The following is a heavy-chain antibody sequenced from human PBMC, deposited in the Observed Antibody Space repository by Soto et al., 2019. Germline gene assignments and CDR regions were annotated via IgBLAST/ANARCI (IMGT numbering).Heavy chain of an antibody. CDR2: ISAYNGDT. V-gene: IGHV1-18*01. D-gene: IGHD3-22*01. J-gene: IGHJ6*02. Sequence: ASVKVSCKASGYIFISWVRQAPGQGLEWMGWISAYNGDTNYAQKFQGRVTMTTDTSTSTAHLELRSLTSDDTAVYFCATVATPDSDYYYSGMDVWGQGTTVTVSS. CDR1: GYIF. CDR3: ATVATPDSDYYYSGMDV.